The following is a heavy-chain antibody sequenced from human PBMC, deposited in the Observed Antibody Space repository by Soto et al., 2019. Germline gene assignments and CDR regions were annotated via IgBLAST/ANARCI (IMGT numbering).Heavy chain of an antibody. Sequence: QITLEESAPTLVRPTQTLTLSCIFSGFSLSTGGVAVGWIRQHPGKALEWLALIYWNDDKLYSPSLKTRLTDTKDTSKNQVVLTMTNVDPVDTATYYWAHKLRYLDSLDVWGRGTTVTVSS. CDR2: IYWNDDK. D-gene: IGHD3-9*01. CDR1: GFSLSTGGVA. V-gene: IGHV2-5*01. J-gene: IGHJ6*01. CDR3: AHKLRYLDSLDV.